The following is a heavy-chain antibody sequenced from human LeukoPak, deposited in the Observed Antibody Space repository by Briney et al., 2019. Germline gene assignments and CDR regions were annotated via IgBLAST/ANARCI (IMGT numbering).Heavy chain of an antibody. CDR1: GLTFSNYW. CDR2: IKEDGSEK. D-gene: IGHD1-14*01. J-gene: IGHJ3*01. V-gene: IGHV3-7*01. Sequence: GGSLRLSCAASGLTFSNYWMSWVRQAPGKGLEWVANIKEDGSEKYYVDSVKGRFTISRDNAKNSLYLQMNSLRVEDTAVYYCAKSTGFSDLWGQGTMVTVSS. CDR3: AKSTGFSDL.